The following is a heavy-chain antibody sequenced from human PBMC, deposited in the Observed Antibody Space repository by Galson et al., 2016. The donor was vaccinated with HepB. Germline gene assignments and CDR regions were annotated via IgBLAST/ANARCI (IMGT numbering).Heavy chain of an antibody. CDR3: ARDITGTLYFDY. J-gene: IGHJ4*02. D-gene: IGHD1-7*01. Sequence: SVKVSCKASGYSFTSFYLHWLRQAPGQGLEWMGIMNPSGGSAVYAQKFQGRVTMTRDTSTSTMYMELTSLRSEDTAVYYCARDITGTLYFDYWGQGTLATVSS. V-gene: IGHV1-46*01. CDR2: MNPSGGSA. CDR1: GYSFTSFY.